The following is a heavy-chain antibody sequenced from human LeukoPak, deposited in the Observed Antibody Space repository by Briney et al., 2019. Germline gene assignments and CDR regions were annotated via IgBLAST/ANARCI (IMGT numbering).Heavy chain of an antibody. V-gene: IGHV4-30-4*08. CDR1: GGSISSGDYY. CDR3: ARGGYDYGGNSEKRYYYYYMDV. D-gene: IGHD4-23*01. J-gene: IGHJ6*03. CDR2: IYHSGST. Sequence: SETLSLTCTVSGGSISSGDYYWSWIRQPPGKGLEWIGYIYHSGSTYYNPSLKSRVTISVDTSKNQFSLKLSSVTAADTAVYYCARGGYDYGGNSEKRYYYYYMDVWGKGTTVTVSS.